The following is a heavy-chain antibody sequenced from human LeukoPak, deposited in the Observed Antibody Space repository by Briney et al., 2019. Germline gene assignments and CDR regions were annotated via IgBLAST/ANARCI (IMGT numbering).Heavy chain of an antibody. V-gene: IGHV1-69*05. CDR1: GGTFSSYA. CDR3: ASLVLRSYYYYMDV. J-gene: IGHJ6*03. Sequence: SVKVSCKASGGTFSSYAISWVRQAPGQGLEWMGRIIPIFGTANYAQKFQGRVTITTDESTSTAYMELRSQRSEDTAVYYCASLVLRSYYYYMDVWGKGTTVTVSS. D-gene: IGHD1-14*01. CDR2: IIPIFGTA.